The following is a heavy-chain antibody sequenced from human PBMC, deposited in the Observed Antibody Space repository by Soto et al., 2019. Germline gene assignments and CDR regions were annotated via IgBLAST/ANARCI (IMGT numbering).Heavy chain of an antibody. Sequence: ASVKVSCKASGYSFTNNDVTWVRQATGQGLEWMGWMNPGSGDTGYAQKFQGRFTMTRDISIATAYMALSSLRSDDTAIYYCARMATFGSLNWFDPWGQGTLVTAPQ. J-gene: IGHJ5*02. CDR3: ARMATFGSLNWFDP. CDR2: MNPGSGDT. D-gene: IGHD3-16*01. CDR1: GYSFTNND. V-gene: IGHV1-8*01.